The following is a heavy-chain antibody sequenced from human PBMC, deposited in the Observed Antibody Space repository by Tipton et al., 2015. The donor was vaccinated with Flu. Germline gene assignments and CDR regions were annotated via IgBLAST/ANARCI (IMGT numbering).Heavy chain of an antibody. CDR3: ATTTYYYGSGTHDY. J-gene: IGHJ4*02. CDR1: GYSISSRYY. Sequence: TLSLTCTVSGYSISSRYYWGWIRQPPGKGLEWIGCVYHGGTTYYNPSLKGRVALFLDTFNNQFSLKLTSVTAADTAVYFCATTTYYYGSGTHDYWGQGTLVTVSS. V-gene: IGHV4-38-2*02. D-gene: IGHD3-10*01. CDR2: VYHGGTT.